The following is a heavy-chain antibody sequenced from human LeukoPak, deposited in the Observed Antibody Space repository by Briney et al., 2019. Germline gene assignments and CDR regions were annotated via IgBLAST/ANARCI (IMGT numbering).Heavy chain of an antibody. D-gene: IGHD1-26*01. CDR2: IKSNTDGGTT. CDR1: GFTFSNAW. J-gene: IGHJ4*02. Sequence: GGSLRLSYAASGFTFSNAWMSWVRQAPGKGLEWVGRIKSNTDGGTTDYAAPVKGRFTISRDDSKNTLFLQMNSLKTEDTAVYYCTTYGLEWELLPFDYWGQGTLVTVSS. V-gene: IGHV3-15*01. CDR3: TTYGLEWELLPFDY.